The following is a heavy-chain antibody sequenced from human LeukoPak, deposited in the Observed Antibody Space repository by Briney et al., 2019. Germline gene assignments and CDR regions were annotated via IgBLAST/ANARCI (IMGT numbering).Heavy chain of an antibody. CDR1: GGSINSGGYS. J-gene: IGHJ5*02. Sequence: TQTLSLTCAVSGGSINSGGYSWSWIRQPPGKGLEWIGYIYHSGSTYYNPSLKSRVTISVDRSKNQFSLKLSSVTAAGTAVYYCARVYGSGRRSGGNWFDPWGQGTLVTVSS. D-gene: IGHD3-10*01. CDR3: ARVYGSGRRSGGNWFDP. V-gene: IGHV4-30-2*01. CDR2: IYHSGST.